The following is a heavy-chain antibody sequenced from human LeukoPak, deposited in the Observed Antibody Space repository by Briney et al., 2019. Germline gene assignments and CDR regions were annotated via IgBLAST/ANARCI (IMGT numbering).Heavy chain of an antibody. CDR3: TTGAYDRSGYYYLDY. D-gene: IGHD3-22*01. V-gene: IGHV3-15*01. CDR2: IKSKTDGGTT. Sequence: GSLSLSCAASGFPLRNAWMSWVRPAPGKGLEWVGRIKSKTDGGTTDYAAPVKGRFTISREDSKNTLYLQMNSLKTEDTAVYFCTTGAYDRSGYYYLDYWGQGTLVTVSS. J-gene: IGHJ4*02. CDR1: GFPLRNAW.